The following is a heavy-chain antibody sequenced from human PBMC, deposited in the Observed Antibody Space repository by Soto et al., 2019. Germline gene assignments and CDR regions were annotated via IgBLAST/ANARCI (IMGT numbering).Heavy chain of an antibody. D-gene: IGHD1-26*01. CDR3: ASLDYYGSWLDP. V-gene: IGHV4-30-2*01. CDR2: ISHSGAT. CDR1: GGSVTMSSFS. Sequence: LQLQESGSGLVQPSQTLSLTCALSGGSVTMSSFSWAWVRQPPGRGLQWIGYISHSGATSSDPALKRRVTISRDRAKTQFSLKLTSVTAADTAVYYCASLDYYGSWLDPWGQGTLVTVSS. J-gene: IGHJ5*02.